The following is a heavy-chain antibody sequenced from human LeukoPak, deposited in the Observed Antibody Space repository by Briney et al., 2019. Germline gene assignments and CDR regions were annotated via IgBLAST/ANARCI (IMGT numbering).Heavy chain of an antibody. Sequence: ASVKVSCKASGYTFTSYGISWVRQAPGQGLEWMGWISAYNGNTNYAQKLQGRVTMTTDTSTSTAYMELRSLRSDDTAVYYCARGSLSTMVRGVIEYWGQGTLVTVSS. CDR3: ARGSLSTMVRGVIEY. CDR2: ISAYNGNT. CDR1: GYTFTSYG. D-gene: IGHD3-10*01. J-gene: IGHJ4*02. V-gene: IGHV1-18*01.